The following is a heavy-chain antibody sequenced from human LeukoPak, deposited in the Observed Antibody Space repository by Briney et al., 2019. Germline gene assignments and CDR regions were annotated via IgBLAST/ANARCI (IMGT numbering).Heavy chain of an antibody. Sequence: GGSLRLSCAASGFTFSTCWMGWVRQAPGKGLECISFIHASGTFTYYADSVKGRFTISRDDSKNTLYLQINTLRADDTAVYSCAKDPYRYFYASSGYFDFWGQGTLVTVSS. D-gene: IGHD3-22*01. CDR3: AKDPYRYFYASSGYFDF. V-gene: IGHV3-23*01. CDR1: GFTFSTCW. J-gene: IGHJ4*02. CDR2: IHASGTFT.